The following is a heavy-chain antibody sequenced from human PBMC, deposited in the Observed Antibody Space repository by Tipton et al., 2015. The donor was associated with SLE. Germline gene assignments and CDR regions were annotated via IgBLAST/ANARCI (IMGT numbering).Heavy chain of an antibody. V-gene: IGHV4-39*07. CDR2: TYYSGST. CDR3: ARDSPGMAAAA. J-gene: IGHJ4*02. Sequence: TLSLTCTVSGGSISSTIYYWGWIRQPPGKGLEWIGTTYYSGSTYYNPSLKSRVTISVDTSKNHFSLNLSSLTAADTAVYYCARDSPGMAAAAWGRGTLVTVSS. D-gene: IGHD6-13*01. CDR1: GGSISSTIYY.